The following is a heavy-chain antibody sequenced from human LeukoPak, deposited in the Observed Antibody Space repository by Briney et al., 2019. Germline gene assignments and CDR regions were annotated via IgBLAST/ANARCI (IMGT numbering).Heavy chain of an antibody. Sequence: SETLSLTCTVSGGSISSGGYYWSWIRQHPGKGLEWIGYIYYSGSTYYNPSLKSRVTISVDTSKNQFSLKLSSMTAADTAVYYCARDRGHYYDSSGYYDYWGQGTLVTVSS. CDR1: GGSISSGGYY. J-gene: IGHJ4*02. D-gene: IGHD3-22*01. CDR2: IYYSGST. V-gene: IGHV4-31*03. CDR3: ARDRGHYYDSSGYYDY.